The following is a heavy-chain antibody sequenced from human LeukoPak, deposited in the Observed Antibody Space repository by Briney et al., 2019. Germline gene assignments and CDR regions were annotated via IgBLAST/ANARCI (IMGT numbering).Heavy chain of an antibody. Sequence: GASVKVSCKASGYTFTGYYMHWVRQAPGQGFEWMGWINPNSGGTNYAQKFQGRVTMTRDTSISTAYMELSRLRSDDTAVYYCARVYDFWSGYLYYFDYWGQGTLVTVSS. CDR2: INPNSGGT. CDR3: ARVYDFWSGYLYYFDY. J-gene: IGHJ4*02. CDR1: GYTFTGYY. D-gene: IGHD3-3*01. V-gene: IGHV1-2*02.